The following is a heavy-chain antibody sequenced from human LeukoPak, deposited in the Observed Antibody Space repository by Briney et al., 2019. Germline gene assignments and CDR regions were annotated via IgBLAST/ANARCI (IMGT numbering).Heavy chain of an antibody. CDR1: GLSFSDYG. V-gene: IGHV3-30*02. CDR2: IWSDGSNK. CDR3: AKDRGPDLGSSWLDY. D-gene: IGHD6-13*01. J-gene: IGHJ4*02. Sequence: PGGSLRLSCVVSGLSFSDYGMHWVRQAPGKGLEWVAVIWSDGSNKYYADSVKGRFTISRDNSKNTLYLQMNSLRAEDTAVYYCAKDRGPDLGSSWLDYWGQGTLVTVSS.